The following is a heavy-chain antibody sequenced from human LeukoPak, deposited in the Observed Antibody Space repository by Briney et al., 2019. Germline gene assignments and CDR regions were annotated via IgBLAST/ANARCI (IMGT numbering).Heavy chain of an antibody. Sequence: SETLSLTCTVSGGSISSSSYYWGWIRQPAGRGLEWIGRIYTSGNTNYNPSLKSRVTMSVDASKKRFSLKLSSVTAADSAVYYCASSGYYGSGSYFEYWGQGTLVTVSS. D-gene: IGHD3-10*01. V-gene: IGHV4-61*02. J-gene: IGHJ4*02. CDR3: ASSGYYGSGSYFEY. CDR2: IYTSGNT. CDR1: GGSISSSSYY.